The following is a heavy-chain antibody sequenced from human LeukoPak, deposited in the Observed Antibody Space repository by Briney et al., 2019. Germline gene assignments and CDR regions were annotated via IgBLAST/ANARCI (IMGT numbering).Heavy chain of an antibody. Sequence: GGSLRLSCAASGFTLSSYGMHWVRQAPGKGLEWVAVISYDGSNKYYADSVKGRFTISRDNSKNTLYLQMNSLRAEDTAVYYCAKDLFNYYDSSGYFDYWGQGTLVTVSS. CDR2: ISYDGSNK. CDR3: AKDLFNYYDSSGYFDY. V-gene: IGHV3-30*18. J-gene: IGHJ4*02. CDR1: GFTLSSYG. D-gene: IGHD3-22*01.